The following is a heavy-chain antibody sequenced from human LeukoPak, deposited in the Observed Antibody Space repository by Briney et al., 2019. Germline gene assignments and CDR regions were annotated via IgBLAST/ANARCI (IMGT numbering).Heavy chain of an antibody. CDR1: GFTFTSHV. CDR2: ISMNVQTT. V-gene: IGHV3-64D*06. CDR3: EREGLERRTNFDY. Sequence: GGSLRLSCSASGFTFTSHVMHWVRQAPGKGLQYVSGISMNVQTTYYAGSVKGRFTISRDSSKNTVYLQMNSLTAEDTAVYYCEREGLERRTNFDYWGQGTLVSVSS. J-gene: IGHJ4*02. D-gene: IGHD1-1*01.